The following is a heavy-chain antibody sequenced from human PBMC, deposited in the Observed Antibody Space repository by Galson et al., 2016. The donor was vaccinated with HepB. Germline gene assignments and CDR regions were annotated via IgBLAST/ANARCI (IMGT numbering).Heavy chain of an antibody. D-gene: IGHD7-27*01. Sequence: SLRLSCAASGFIFTGSAMHWVRQASGKGLEWVGRISTNGNSYAPASAASVKGRFAISRDDSKSTAYRQMNSLTSEDTAVYYCARDYWGFFDYWGQGTLVTVSS. CDR1: GFIFTGSA. CDR2: ISTNGNSYAP. CDR3: ARDYWGFFDY. V-gene: IGHV3-73*01. J-gene: IGHJ4*02.